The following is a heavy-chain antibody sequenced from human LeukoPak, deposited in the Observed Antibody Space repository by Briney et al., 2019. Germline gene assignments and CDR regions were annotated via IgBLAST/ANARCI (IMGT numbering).Heavy chain of an antibody. CDR1: GFTFSSSA. J-gene: IGHJ6*03. CDR3: AKGSEYLWGSLGTYYFYYMDA. V-gene: IGHV1-58*01. D-gene: IGHD3-16*01. CDR2: IGVGSGNT. Sequence: GASVKVSCKASGFTFSSSAVQWVRQARGQRFEWIGWIGVGSGNTNCAEGFQERVTITRDMSTSTAYMELSSLRSEDTALYYCAKGSEYLWGSLGTYYFYYMDAWGKGTTVTVSS.